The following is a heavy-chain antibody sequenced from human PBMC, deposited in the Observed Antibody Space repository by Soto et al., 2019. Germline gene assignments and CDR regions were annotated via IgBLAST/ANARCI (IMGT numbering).Heavy chain of an antibody. CDR1: GFSLSTSGVG. CDR2: IYWDDDK. D-gene: IGHD6-6*01. Sequence: QITLKESGPTLVKPTQTLTLTCTFSGFSLSTSGVGVGWIRQPPGKALEWLALIYWDDDKRYSPSLKSRPTIXXDXSXXQVVLTMTHMDPVDTATYYCAHRRLEYSSSFGFDPWGQGTLVTASS. CDR3: AHRRLEYSSSFGFDP. V-gene: IGHV2-5*02. J-gene: IGHJ5*02.